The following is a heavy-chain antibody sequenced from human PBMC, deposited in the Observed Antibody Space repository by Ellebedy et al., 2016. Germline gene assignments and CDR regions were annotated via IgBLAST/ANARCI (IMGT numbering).Heavy chain of an antibody. CDR2: IYYSGST. CDR1: GGSISNGGYY. Sequence: SETLSLTCTVSGGSISNGGYYWSWIRQHPGKGLEWIGYIYYSGSTYYNPSLKSRISISVDTSKNQFSLKLSSVTAADTAVYYCARALPSSGYIDYWGQGTLVTVSS. CDR3: ARALPSSGYIDY. J-gene: IGHJ4*02. D-gene: IGHD3-22*01. V-gene: IGHV4-31*03.